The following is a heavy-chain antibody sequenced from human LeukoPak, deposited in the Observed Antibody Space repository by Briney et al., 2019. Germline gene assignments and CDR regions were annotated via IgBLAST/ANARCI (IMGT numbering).Heavy chain of an antibody. CDR1: GGSFSGYY. CDR2: INHSGST. J-gene: IGHJ3*02. D-gene: IGHD3-16*02. Sequence: SETLSLTCAVYGGSFSGYYWSWIRQPPGKGLEWIGEINHSGSTNYNPSLKSRVTISVDTSKNQFSLKLSSVTAADTAVYYCARHNYDYVWGSYRLEAFDIWGQGTMVTVSS. CDR3: ARHNYDYVWGSYRLEAFDI. V-gene: IGHV4-34*01.